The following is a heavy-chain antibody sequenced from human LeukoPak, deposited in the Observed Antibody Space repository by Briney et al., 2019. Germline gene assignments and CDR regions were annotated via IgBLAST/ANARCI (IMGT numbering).Heavy chain of an antibody. CDR2: IGGAGGSR. V-gene: IGHV3-23*01. J-gene: IGHJ1*01. CDR1: GFAFKSYA. CDR3: AKDQQWLVRGYFQH. Sequence: PGGSLVLSCAAPGFAFKSYAMGWVRPAPGKGLEWVSGIGGAGGSRYSRDSVKDRFTISRDNSQNTLYLQTHSPRPEDTVVYYCAKDQQWLVRGYFQHWGPGTLVTVSS. D-gene: IGHD6-19*01.